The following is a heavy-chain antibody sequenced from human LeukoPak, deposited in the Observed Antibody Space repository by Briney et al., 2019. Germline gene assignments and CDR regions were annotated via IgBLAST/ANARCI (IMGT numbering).Heavy chain of an antibody. CDR3: ARGSYSSSGNWFDP. J-gene: IGHJ5*02. V-gene: IGHV4-59*01. Sequence: SETLSLTCTVSGVSISGYYWSWIRQPPGKGLEWIGYIYSSGSTNYNPSLKSRVTMPVDTSKNQFALKLSSVTAADTAVYYCARGSYSSSGNWFDPWGQATMVTVSS. D-gene: IGHD6-6*01. CDR1: GVSISGYY. CDR2: IYSSGST.